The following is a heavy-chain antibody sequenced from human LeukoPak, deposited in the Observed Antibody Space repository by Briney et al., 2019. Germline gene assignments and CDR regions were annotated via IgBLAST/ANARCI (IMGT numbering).Heavy chain of an antibody. V-gene: IGHV3-30*03. CDR1: GFTFSSYG. D-gene: IGHD5-18*01. CDR3: ARVERSYGSDY. CDR2: ISYDGSNK. J-gene: IGHJ4*02. Sequence: GGSLRLSCAASGFTFSSYGMHWVRQAPGKGLEWVAVISYDGSNKYYADSVKGRFTISRDNAKNSLYLQMNSLRAEDTAVYYCARVERSYGSDYWGQGTLVTVSS.